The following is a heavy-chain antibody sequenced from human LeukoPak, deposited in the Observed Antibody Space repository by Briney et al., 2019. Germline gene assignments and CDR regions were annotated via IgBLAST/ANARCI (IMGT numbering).Heavy chain of an antibody. J-gene: IGHJ4*02. CDR3: ARVTGYMIEDYFDY. D-gene: IGHD3-9*01. CDR2: IYYSGST. CDR1: GGSISSNSYY. Sequence: SETLSLTCAVSGGSISSNSYYWGWIRQPPGKGLEWIGYIYYSGSTNYNPSLKSRVTISVDTSKNQFSLKLRSVTAADTAVYYCARVTGYMIEDYFDYWGQGILVTVSS. V-gene: IGHV4-61*05.